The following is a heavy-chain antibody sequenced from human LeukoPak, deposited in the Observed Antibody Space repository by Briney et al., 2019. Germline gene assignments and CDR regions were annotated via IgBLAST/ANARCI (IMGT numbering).Heavy chain of an antibody. CDR2: IRYDGSNK. D-gene: IGHD2-15*01. CDR1: GFTFSSYG. V-gene: IGHV3-30*02. CDR3: AKDGGPDWPGPHY. J-gene: IGHJ4*02. Sequence: AGSLRLSCAASGFTFSSYGMHWVRQAPGKRLEWVAFIRYDGSNKYYADSVKGRFTIARDNSKNTPYLQMNSLRAEDTAVYYCAKDGGPDWPGPHYWGQGTLVTVSS.